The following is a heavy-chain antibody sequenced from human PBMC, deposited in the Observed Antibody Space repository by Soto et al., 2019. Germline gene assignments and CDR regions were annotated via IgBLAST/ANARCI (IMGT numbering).Heavy chain of an antibody. D-gene: IGHD6-13*01. CDR1: GFTFSSYS. Sequence: GGSLRLSCAASGFTFSSYSMNWVRQAPGKGLEWVSYISSSSSTIYYADSVKGRFTISRDNAKNSLYLQMNSLRAEDTAVYYCAGSSWSIHYYYYYMDVWGKGTTVTVSS. CDR3: AGSSWSIHYYYYYMDV. CDR2: ISSSSSTI. J-gene: IGHJ6*03. V-gene: IGHV3-48*01.